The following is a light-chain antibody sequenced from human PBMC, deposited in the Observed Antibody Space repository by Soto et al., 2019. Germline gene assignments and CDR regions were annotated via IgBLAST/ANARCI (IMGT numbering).Light chain of an antibody. CDR3: QQYYTGIA. J-gene: IGKJ5*01. Sequence: DIVMTQSPDSLAVSLGERATIHCKSSQSLLYHSNDKNYLGWYQQKPGHPPRVLIYWASTRESGVPDRFSGSGSGTDFTLTISSLQAEDVAVYYCQQYYTGIAFGQGTRLEIK. CDR2: WAS. CDR1: QSLLYHSNDKNY. V-gene: IGKV4-1*01.